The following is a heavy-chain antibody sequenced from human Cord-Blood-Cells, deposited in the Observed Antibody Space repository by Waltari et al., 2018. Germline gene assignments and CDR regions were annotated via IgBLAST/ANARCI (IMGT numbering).Heavy chain of an antibody. J-gene: IGHJ4*02. CDR1: GGSFSGYY. Sequence: QVQLQQWGAGLLKPSETLSLTCAVYGGSFSGYYWSWIRQPPGKGLEWMGEINHSGSTNYNPSLKSRVTISVDTSKNQFSLKLSSVTAADTAVYYCARAVGNYYFDYWGQGTLVTVSS. D-gene: IGHD4-4*01. CDR3: ARAVGNYYFDY. V-gene: IGHV4-34*01. CDR2: INHSGST.